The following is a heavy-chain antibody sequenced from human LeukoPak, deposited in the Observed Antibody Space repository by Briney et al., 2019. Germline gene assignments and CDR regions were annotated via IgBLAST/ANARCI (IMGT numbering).Heavy chain of an antibody. CDR3: VRDWGYDSSGYWQKYFDT. CDR1: GFTFDDYG. Sequence: SGGSLRLSCAASGFTFDDYGMSWVRQAPGKGLEWVSGINWNGGSTGYADSVKGRFTISRDNAKNTLYLQMNSLRAEDTAVYYCVRDWGYDSSGYWQKYFDTWGQGTLVTVSS. D-gene: IGHD3-22*01. CDR2: INWNGGST. J-gene: IGHJ4*02. V-gene: IGHV3-20*04.